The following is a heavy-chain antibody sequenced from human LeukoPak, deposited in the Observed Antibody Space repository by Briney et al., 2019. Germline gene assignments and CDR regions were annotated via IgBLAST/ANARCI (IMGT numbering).Heavy chain of an antibody. CDR2: IRYDGSNK. J-gene: IGHJ4*02. Sequence: GGSLRLSCAASGFTFSSYGMHWVRQAPGKGLEWVAFIRYDGSNKYYADSVKGRFTISRDNSKNTLYLQMNSLRPGDTAVYYCAKHYYGSGSQKYYFDYWGQGTLVTVSS. D-gene: IGHD3-10*01. V-gene: IGHV3-30*02. CDR3: AKHYYGSGSQKYYFDY. CDR1: GFTFSSYG.